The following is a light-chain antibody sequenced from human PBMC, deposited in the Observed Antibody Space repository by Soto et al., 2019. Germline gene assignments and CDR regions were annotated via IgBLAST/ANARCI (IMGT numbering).Light chain of an antibody. CDR1: SSDIGTYDL. J-gene: IGLJ2*01. CDR3: CSYAGSSIFVV. V-gene: IGLV2-23*02. Sequence: QSALTQPASVSGSPGQSITISCTGTSSDIGTYDLVSWYQHHPGKAPKLMIYEVNQRPSGVSNRFSASKSGNTASLTISGLQAEDEADYHCCSYAGSSIFVVFGGGTKLTVL. CDR2: EVN.